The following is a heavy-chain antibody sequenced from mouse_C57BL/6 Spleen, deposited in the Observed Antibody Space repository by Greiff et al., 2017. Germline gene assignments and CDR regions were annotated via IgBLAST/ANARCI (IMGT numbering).Heavy chain of an antibody. V-gene: IGHV5-12*01. Sequence: EVQLVESGGGLVQPGGSLKLSCAASGFTFSDYYMYWVRQTPEKRLEWVAYISNGGGSTYYPDTVKGRFTISRDNAKNTLYLQMSRLKSEDTAMYYCARLRAYDGYYFDYWGQGTTLTVSS. CDR1: GFTFSDYY. CDR3: ARLRAYDGYYFDY. D-gene: IGHD2-3*01. J-gene: IGHJ2*01. CDR2: ISNGGGST.